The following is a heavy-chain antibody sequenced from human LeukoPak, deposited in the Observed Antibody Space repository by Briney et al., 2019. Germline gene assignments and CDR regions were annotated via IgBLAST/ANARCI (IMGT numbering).Heavy chain of an antibody. CDR3: AKWGAENAFDI. CDR1: GYTFTNWY. Sequence: RASVKVSCKASGYTFTNWYIHWVRQAPGQGPEWMGWINPHSGGTNYAQKFQGRVTMTRDTSITTAYMELSRLRSDDTAVYYCAKWGAENAFDIWGQGTMVTVSS. J-gene: IGHJ3*02. D-gene: IGHD1-26*01. CDR2: INPHSGGT. V-gene: IGHV1-2*02.